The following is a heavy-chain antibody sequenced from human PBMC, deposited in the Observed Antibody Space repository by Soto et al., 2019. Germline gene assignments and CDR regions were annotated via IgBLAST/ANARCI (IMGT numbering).Heavy chain of an antibody. CDR3: AKSGLFDSSGYHHPHFDS. CDR2: ISGSASIS. D-gene: IGHD3-22*01. CDR1: GFTFSNYA. J-gene: IGHJ4*02. Sequence: PGGSLRLSCAVSGFTSGFTFSNYAMSWVRQAPGKGPEQVAGISGSASISYYADSVKGRFTISRDNSNSTLFLQMNSLRAEDTAVYYCAKSGLFDSSGYHHPHFDSWGQGALVTVSS. V-gene: IGHV3-23*01.